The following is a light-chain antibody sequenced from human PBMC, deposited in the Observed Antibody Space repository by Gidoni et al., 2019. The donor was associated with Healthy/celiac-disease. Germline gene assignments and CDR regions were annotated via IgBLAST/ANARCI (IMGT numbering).Light chain of an antibody. Sequence: DIQLTQSPSSVSASVGDRVTITCRQSQVISSWLAWYQQKPGNAPKPLIYAASCLRSGVASRFSGSGSGTDFALTISSLQPEDFATYECQQANSFPYTFGQGTKLEIK. J-gene: IGKJ2*01. CDR2: AAS. CDR3: QQANSFPYT. CDR1: QVISSW. V-gene: IGKV1D-12*01.